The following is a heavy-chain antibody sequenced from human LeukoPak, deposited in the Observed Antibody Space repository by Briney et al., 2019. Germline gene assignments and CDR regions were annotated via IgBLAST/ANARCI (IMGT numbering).Heavy chain of an antibody. V-gene: IGHV3-30*18. CDR1: GFTFSSYG. CDR2: ISYDGGDK. D-gene: IGHD6-13*01. CDR3: AKQREGTSWSPDY. Sequence: PGRSLRLSCAASGFTFSSYGMHWVRQAPGKGLEWVTVISYDGGDKYYADSVKGRFTISRDNSWNTLYLQMNSLRADDTAVYYCAKQREGTSWSPDYWGRGTLVTVSS. J-gene: IGHJ4*02.